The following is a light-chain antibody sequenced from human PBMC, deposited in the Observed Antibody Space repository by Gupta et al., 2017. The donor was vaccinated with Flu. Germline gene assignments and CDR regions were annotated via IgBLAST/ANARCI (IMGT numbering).Light chain of an antibody. CDR3: RQVLQSEIT. V-gene: IGKV2-28*01. Sequence: DIVMTQSPLSLPVTPGEPASISCRSSQSLLHSNGYNYLDWYLQKPGQSPQLLIYLGSNRASGVPDRFSGSGSGTDFTLKISRVEAEDVGVYYCRQVLQSEITFGHGTKVDIK. J-gene: IGKJ3*01. CDR2: LGS. CDR1: QSLLHSNGYNY.